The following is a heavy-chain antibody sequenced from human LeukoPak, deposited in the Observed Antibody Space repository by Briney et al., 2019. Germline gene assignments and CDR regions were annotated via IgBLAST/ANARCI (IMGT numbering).Heavy chain of an antibody. CDR2: ISPTGSST. V-gene: IGHV1-46*01. J-gene: IGHJ4*02. Sequence: GASVKVSCKASGYSFTGYYMHWVRQAPGQGLEWMGLISPTGSSTNYAQKFRGRVTMTRDTSTTTVYMELSSLRSEDTAVYYCAREESGGYFDYWGQGTLVTVSS. D-gene: IGHD2-8*02. CDR3: AREESGGYFDY. CDR1: GYSFTGYY.